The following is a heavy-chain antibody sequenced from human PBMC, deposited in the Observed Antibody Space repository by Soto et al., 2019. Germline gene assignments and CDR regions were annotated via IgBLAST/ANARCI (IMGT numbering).Heavy chain of an antibody. J-gene: IGHJ6*03. Sequence: SETLSLTCTVSGGSISSYYWSWIRQPPGKGLEWIGYIYYSGSTNYNPSLKSRVTISVDTSKNQFSLKLSSVTATDTAVYYCARDQLWEDYYYYMDVWGKGTTVTVSS. D-gene: IGHD1-26*01. CDR3: ARDQLWEDYYYYMDV. CDR1: GGSISSYY. CDR2: IYYSGST. V-gene: IGHV4-59*01.